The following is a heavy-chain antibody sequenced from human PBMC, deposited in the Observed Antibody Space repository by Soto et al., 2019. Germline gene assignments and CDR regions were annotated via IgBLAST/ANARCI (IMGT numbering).Heavy chain of an antibody. J-gene: IGHJ4*02. CDR1: GGTFSSYT. CDR3: AGGPVDTAMGLDY. CDR2: IIPILGIA. D-gene: IGHD5-18*01. Sequence: QVQLVQSGAEVKKPGSSVKVSCKASGGTFSSYTISWVRQAPGQGLEWMGRIIPILGIANYAQKFQGRVTITADKSTSTASMELSSLRSEDTDVYYCAGGPVDTAMGLDYWGQGTLVTVSS. V-gene: IGHV1-69*02.